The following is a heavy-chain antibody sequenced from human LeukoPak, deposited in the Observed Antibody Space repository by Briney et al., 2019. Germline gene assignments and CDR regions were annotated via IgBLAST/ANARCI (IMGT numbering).Heavy chain of an antibody. D-gene: IGHD3-22*01. CDR3: AKGTYDSRGYGSFDY. J-gene: IGHJ4*02. Sequence: PGGSLRLSCAASGFTFSSYAMSWVRQAPGKGLEWVSAISGSGGSTYYADSVKGRFTISRDNSKNTPYLQMNSLRAEDTAVYYCAKGTYDSRGYGSFDYWGQGTLATVSS. CDR1: GFTFSSYA. V-gene: IGHV3-23*01. CDR2: ISGSGGST.